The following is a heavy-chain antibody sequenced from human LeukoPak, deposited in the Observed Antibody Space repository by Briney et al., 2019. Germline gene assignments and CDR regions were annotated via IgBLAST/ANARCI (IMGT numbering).Heavy chain of an antibody. Sequence: SQTLPLTCTVSGGSISSGGYYWSWIRQHPGKGLEWIGYIYYSGSTYYNPSLKSRVTISVDTSKNQFSLKLSSVTAADTAVYYCARAPGDPLSLDAFDIWGQGTMVTVSS. CDR3: ARAPGDPLSLDAFDI. J-gene: IGHJ3*02. V-gene: IGHV4-31*03. D-gene: IGHD7-27*01. CDR1: GGSISSGGYY. CDR2: IYYSGST.